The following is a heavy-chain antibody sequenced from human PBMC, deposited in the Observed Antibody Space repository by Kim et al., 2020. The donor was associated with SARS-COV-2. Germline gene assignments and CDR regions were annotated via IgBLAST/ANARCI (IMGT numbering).Heavy chain of an antibody. Sequence: ASVMVSCKASGYTFTSYGISWVRQAPGQGLEWMGWISAYNGNTNYAQKLQGRVTMTTDTSTSTAYMELRSLRSDDTAVYYCARDRARPDYYDSSGYPDFDYWGQGTLVTVSS. CDR1: GYTFTSYG. CDR3: ARDRARPDYYDSSGYPDFDY. J-gene: IGHJ4*02. V-gene: IGHV1-18*01. D-gene: IGHD3-22*01. CDR2: ISAYNGNT.